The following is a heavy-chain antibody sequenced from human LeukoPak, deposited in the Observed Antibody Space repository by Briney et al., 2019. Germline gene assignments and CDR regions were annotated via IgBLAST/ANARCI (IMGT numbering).Heavy chain of an antibody. J-gene: IGHJ4*02. Sequence: WVRQAPGKGLEWVSAISGSGGSTYYADSVKGRFTISRDNSKNTLYLQMSSLRAEDTAVYYCAKNGRRIDYWGQGTLVTVSS. CDR2: ISGSGGST. D-gene: IGHD1-26*01. V-gene: IGHV3-23*01. CDR3: AKNGRRIDY.